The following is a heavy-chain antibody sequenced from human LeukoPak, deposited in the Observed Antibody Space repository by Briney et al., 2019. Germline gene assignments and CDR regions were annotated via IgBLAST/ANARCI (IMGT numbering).Heavy chain of an antibody. CDR2: IYTSGST. J-gene: IGHJ6*02. D-gene: IGHD3-10*01. CDR3: ARGDIGGSGVPMDV. V-gene: IGHV4-4*07. Sequence: SETLSLTCTVSGGSISSYYWSWIRQPAGKGLEWIGRIYTSGSTNYNPSLKSRVTMSVDTSKNQFSLKLSSVAATDTAVYYCARGDIGGSGVPMDVWGQGTTVTVSS. CDR1: GGSISSYY.